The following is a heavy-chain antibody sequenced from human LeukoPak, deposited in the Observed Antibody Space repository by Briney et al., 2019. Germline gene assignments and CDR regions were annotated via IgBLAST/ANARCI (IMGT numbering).Heavy chain of an antibody. J-gene: IGHJ6*03. CDR3: ARQAGSWAPYYYYMDV. Sequence: SETLSLTCTVSGGSISSGSYYWSWIRQPAGKGLEWIGRIYTSGSTNYNPSLKSRVTISVDTSKNQFSLKLSSVTAADTAVYYCARQAGSWAPYYYYMDVWGKGTTVTVSS. V-gene: IGHV4-61*02. D-gene: IGHD1-26*01. CDR2: IYTSGST. CDR1: GGSISSGSYY.